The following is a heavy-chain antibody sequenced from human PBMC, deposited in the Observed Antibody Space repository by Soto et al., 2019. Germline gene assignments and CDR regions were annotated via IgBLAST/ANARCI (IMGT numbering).Heavy chain of an antibody. CDR3: AKVTPWSDYHADYFQH. V-gene: IGHV3-23*01. D-gene: IGHD3-3*01. CDR2: ISGTGGTT. Sequence: EVLLLESGGGLVQPGGSLRLSCAASGLTFRSYTMTWVRQAPGKGLEWVSAISGTGGTTYYADSVKGRFTVSKANSKKTLYMEINSPRAEDTAVYYCAKVTPWSDYHADYFQHWGRGTLVTVSS. CDR1: GLTFRSYT. J-gene: IGHJ1*01.